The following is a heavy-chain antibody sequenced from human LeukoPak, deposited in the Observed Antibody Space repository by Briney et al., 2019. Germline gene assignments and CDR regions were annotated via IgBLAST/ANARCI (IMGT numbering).Heavy chain of an antibody. V-gene: IGHV3-23*01. D-gene: IGHD3-9*01. CDR2: ISGSGGST. Sequence: PGGSLRLSCAASGFTFSSYAMSWVRQAPGKGLEWVSAISGSGGSTYYADSVKGRFTISRDNSKNTLYLQMNSLRAEDTAVYYCAKARLRYFDWLSVEGYWGQGTLVTVSS. J-gene: IGHJ4*02. CDR3: AKARLRYFDWLSVEGY. CDR1: GFTFSSYA.